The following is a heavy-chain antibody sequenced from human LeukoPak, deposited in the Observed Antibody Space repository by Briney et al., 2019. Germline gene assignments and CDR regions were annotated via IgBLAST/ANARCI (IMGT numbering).Heavy chain of an antibody. CDR1: GGSISSYY. CDR2: IYTSGST. J-gene: IGHJ4*02. V-gene: IGHV4-4*07. CDR3: AGDGPFPGEDGAAHFDH. Sequence: SETLSLTCTVSGGSISSYYWSWIRQPAGKGLEWIGRIYTSGSTNYNPSLKSRVTMSVDTSKNQFSLKLSSVTAADTAVYYCAGDGPFPGEDGAAHFDHWGQGTLVTVSS. D-gene: IGHD1-14*01.